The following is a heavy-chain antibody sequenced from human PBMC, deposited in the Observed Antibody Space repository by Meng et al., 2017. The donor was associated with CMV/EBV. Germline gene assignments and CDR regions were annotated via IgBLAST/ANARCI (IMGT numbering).Heavy chain of an antibody. CDR3: ARAHIAVAGTSFDY. D-gene: IGHD6-19*01. V-gene: IGHV4-61*08. CDR1: GGSISSGDYY. CDR2: IYYSGST. Sequence: GSLRLSCTVSGGSISSGDYYWSWIRQPPGKGLEWIGYIYYSGSTNYNPSLKSRVTISVDTSKNQFSLKLSSVTAADTAVYYCARAHIAVAGTSFDYWGQGTLVTVSS. J-gene: IGHJ4*02.